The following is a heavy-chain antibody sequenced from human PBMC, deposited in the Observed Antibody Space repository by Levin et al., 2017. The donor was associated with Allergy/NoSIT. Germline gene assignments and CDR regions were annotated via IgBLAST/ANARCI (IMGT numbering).Heavy chain of an antibody. V-gene: IGHV3-48*03. CDR2: ISSTGSTI. CDR1: GFTFSSYE. D-gene: IGHD3-3*01. Sequence: GGSLRLSCAASGFTFSSYEMNWVRRAPGKGLEWVSYISSTGSTIYSADSVKGRFTISRDNAKNSLYLHMNSLRAEDTAVFYCARQLGNFWSGYNYFDYWGQGTLVTVSS. J-gene: IGHJ4*02. CDR3: ARQLGNFWSGYNYFDY.